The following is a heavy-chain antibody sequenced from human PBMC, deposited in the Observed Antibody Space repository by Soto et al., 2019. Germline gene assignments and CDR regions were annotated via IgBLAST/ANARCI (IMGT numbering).Heavy chain of an antibody. D-gene: IGHD6-13*01. CDR3: ASHSSHWPFFDF. V-gene: IGHV4-4*02. J-gene: IGHJ4*02. Sequence: SETLSLTCAVSGGSISSSNWWSWVRQPPGKGLEWIGEIYHSGSTNYNPSLNSRVTMSVDTSKNQFSLKLSSVTAADTAVYYCASHSSHWPFFDFWGQGALVTVSS. CDR1: GGSISSSNW. CDR2: IYHSGST.